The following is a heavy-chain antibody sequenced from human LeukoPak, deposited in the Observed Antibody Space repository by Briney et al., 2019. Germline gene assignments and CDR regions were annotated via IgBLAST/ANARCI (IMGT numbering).Heavy chain of an antibody. D-gene: IGHD6-13*01. CDR3: ARGSAGIDY. CDR2: ITSSSSYR. CDR1: GFTFSSYS. J-gene: IGHJ4*02. Sequence: GGSLRLSCAASGFTFSSYSMNWVRHARGKGLEWVSSITSSSSYRYYADSVKGRFTISRDNAKNSLYLQMNSLRAEDTAVYYCARGSAGIDYWGQGTLVTVSS. V-gene: IGHV3-21*01.